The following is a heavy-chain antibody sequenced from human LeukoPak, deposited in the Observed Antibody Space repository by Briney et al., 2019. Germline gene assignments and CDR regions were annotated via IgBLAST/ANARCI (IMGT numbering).Heavy chain of an antibody. CDR3: ARRSGSGWYYYYYYMDV. V-gene: IGHV4-59*12. D-gene: IGHD6-19*01. CDR1: GGSISSYY. J-gene: IGHJ6*03. CDR2: IYYSGST. Sequence: SETLSLTCTVSGGSISSYYWSWIRQPPGKGLEWIGYIYYSGSTNYNPSPKSRVTISVDTSKNQFSLKLSSVTAADTAVYYCARRSGSGWYYYYYYMDVWGKGTTVAVSS.